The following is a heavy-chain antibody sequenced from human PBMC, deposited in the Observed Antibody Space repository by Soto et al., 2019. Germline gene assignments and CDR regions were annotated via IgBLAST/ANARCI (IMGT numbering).Heavy chain of an antibody. CDR2: IKSKTDGGTT. Sequence: PGGSLRLSCAASGFTFSNAWMSWVRQAPGKGLEWVGRIKSKTDGGTTDYAAPVKGRFTISRDDSKNTLYLQMNSLKTEDTAVYYCTTDRGDFWSGYYGSYYYGMDVWGQGTTVTVSS. CDR1: GFTFSNAW. CDR3: TTDRGDFWSGYYGSYYYGMDV. J-gene: IGHJ6*02. D-gene: IGHD3-3*01. V-gene: IGHV3-15*01.